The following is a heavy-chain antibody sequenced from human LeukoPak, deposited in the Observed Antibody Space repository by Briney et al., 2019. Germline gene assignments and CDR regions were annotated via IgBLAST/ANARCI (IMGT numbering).Heavy chain of an antibody. Sequence: SETLSLTCAVYGGSFSGYYWSWIRQPPGKGLEWIGEVNHSGSTNYNPSLKSRVTISVDTSKNQFSLKLSSVTAADTAVYYCARHFVVVTANPLSGWFDPWGQGTLVTVSS. V-gene: IGHV4-34*01. CDR3: ARHFVVVTANPLSGWFDP. D-gene: IGHD2-21*02. CDR1: GGSFSGYY. J-gene: IGHJ5*02. CDR2: VNHSGST.